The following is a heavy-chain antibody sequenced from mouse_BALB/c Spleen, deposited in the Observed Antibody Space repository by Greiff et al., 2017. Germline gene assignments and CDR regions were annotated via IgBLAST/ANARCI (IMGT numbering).Heavy chain of an antibody. V-gene: IGHV3-8*02. CDR3: ARSPLYGSSYPWFAY. Sequence: EVKLMESGPSLVKPSQTLSLTCSVTGDSITSGYWNWIRKFPGNKLEYMGYISYSGSTYYNPSLKSRISITRDTSKNQYYLQLNSVTTEDTATYYCARSPLYGSSYPWFAYWGQGTLVTVSA. CDR1: GDSITSGY. D-gene: IGHD1-1*01. CDR2: ISYSGST. J-gene: IGHJ3*01.